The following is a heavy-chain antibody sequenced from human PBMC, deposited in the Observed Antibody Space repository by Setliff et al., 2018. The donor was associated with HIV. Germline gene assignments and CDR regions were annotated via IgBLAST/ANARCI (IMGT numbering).Heavy chain of an antibody. CDR2: INPNTGGT. Sequence: ASVKVSCKASGYTFTGYFMHWVRQAPGRGLEWMGWINPNTGGTSYAQKFQGRVTMTRDTSISTAYMELNWLRSDDTAVYYCARVWGCEGGSCSYYYYMDVWGKGTTVTVSS. CDR3: ARVWGCEGGSCSYYYYMDV. V-gene: IGHV1-2*02. J-gene: IGHJ6*03. CDR1: GYTFTGYF. D-gene: IGHD2-15*01.